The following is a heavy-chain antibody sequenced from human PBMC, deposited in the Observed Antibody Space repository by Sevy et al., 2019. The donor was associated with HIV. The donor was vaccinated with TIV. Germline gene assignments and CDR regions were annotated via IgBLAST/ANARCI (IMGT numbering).Heavy chain of an antibody. CDR1: GYTFTSYV. Sequence: ASVKVSCKASGYTFTSYVMHWVRQAPGQRLQWMGWINTGNGETKYSEKLQGRVTITRDTSASTAYMELSSLRSEDTAVYYCARDRGGSGDFDYWGQGTLVTVSS. V-gene: IGHV1-3*04. D-gene: IGHD3-10*01. CDR2: INTGNGET. J-gene: IGHJ4*02. CDR3: ARDRGGSGDFDY.